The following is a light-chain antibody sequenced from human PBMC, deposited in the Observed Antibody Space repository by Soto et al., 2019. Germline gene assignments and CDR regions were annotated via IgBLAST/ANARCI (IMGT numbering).Light chain of an antibody. CDR3: SSFTSSDTYV. V-gene: IGLV2-18*02. Sequence: QYALTQPPSVSGSPGQSVAISCTGTSSDVGSFNRVSWYQQSPGSVPKLMIYDVNNRPSGVPDRFSGSKSGNAASLTISGLQAEDESDYYCSSFTSSDTYVFGTGTKLTVL. CDR2: DVN. J-gene: IGLJ1*01. CDR1: SSDVGSFNR.